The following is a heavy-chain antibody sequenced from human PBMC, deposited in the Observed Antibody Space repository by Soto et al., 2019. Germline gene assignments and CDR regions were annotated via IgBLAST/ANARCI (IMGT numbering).Heavy chain of an antibody. CDR1: GFTFSSYW. D-gene: IGHD6-13*01. CDR3: ARVGYSSSRELDY. CDR2: INSDGSST. Sequence: GGSLRLSCAASGFTFSSYWMHWVRQAPGKGLVWVSRINSDGSSTFYADSVKGRFTISRDNAKNTLYLQMNSLRAEDTAVYYCARVGYSSSRELDYWGQGTLVTVSS. V-gene: IGHV3-74*01. J-gene: IGHJ4*02.